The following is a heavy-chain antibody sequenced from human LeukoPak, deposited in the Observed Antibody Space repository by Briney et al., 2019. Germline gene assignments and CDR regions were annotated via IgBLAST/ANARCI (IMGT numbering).Heavy chain of an antibody. CDR2: IYTSGST. CDR3: ARRGSSWYYNWFNP. CDR1: GGSFSGYY. D-gene: IGHD6-13*01. V-gene: IGHV4-59*10. Sequence: SETLSLTCAVYGGSFSGYYWSWIRQPAGKGLEWIGRIYTSGSTNYNPSLKSRVTISVDTSENQFSLKLSSVTAADTAAYYCARRGSSWYYNWFNPWGQGTLVTVSS. J-gene: IGHJ5*02.